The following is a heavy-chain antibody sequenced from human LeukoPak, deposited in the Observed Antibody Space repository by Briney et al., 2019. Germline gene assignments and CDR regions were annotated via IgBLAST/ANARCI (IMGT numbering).Heavy chain of an antibody. D-gene: IGHD3-16*02. Sequence: SETLSLTCAVYGGSFSGYYWSWIRQPPGKGLEWIGEINHSGSTNYNPSLKSRVTISVDMSKNQFSLKLSSVTAADTAVYYCARLGYDYVWGSYRSLAHFDYWGQGTLVTVSS. V-gene: IGHV4-34*01. CDR3: ARLGYDYVWGSYRSLAHFDY. CDR2: INHSGST. J-gene: IGHJ4*02. CDR1: GGSFSGYY.